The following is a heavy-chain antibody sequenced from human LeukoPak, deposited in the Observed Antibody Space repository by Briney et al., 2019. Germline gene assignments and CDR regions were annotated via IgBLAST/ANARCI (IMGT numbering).Heavy chain of an antibody. CDR3: ARDPHSGNYQQPLLNWFDP. J-gene: IGHJ5*02. CDR1: GFTFSSYS. D-gene: IGHD1-26*01. CDR2: ISGSGGST. V-gene: IGHV3-23*01. Sequence: QSGGSLRLSCAASGFTFSSYSMSWVRQAPGKGLEWVSGISGSGGSTYYADSVKGRFTISRDKSKNTVYLQMNSLRAEDTAIYYCARDPHSGNYQQPLLNWFDPWGQGTQVTVSS.